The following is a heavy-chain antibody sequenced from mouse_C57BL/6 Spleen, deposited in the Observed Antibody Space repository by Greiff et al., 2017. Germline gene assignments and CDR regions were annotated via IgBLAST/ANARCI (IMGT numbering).Heavy chain of an antibody. CDR1: GYTFTSYW. CDR2: IYPGSGST. V-gene: IGHV1-55*01. CDR3: AREGGYGNYEAWFDY. D-gene: IGHD2-10*02. J-gene: IGHJ3*01. Sequence: VQLQQPGAELVKPGASVKMSCKASGYTFTSYWITWVKQRPGQGLEWIGDIYPGSGSTNYNEKFKSKATLTVDTSSSTAYMQLSSLTSEDSAVYYCAREGGYGNYEAWFDYWGQGTLVTVSA.